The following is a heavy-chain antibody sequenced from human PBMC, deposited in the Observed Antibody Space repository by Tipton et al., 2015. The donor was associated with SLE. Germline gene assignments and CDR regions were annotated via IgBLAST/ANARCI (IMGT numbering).Heavy chain of an antibody. CDR1: GGSISTNY. D-gene: IGHD7-27*01. Sequence: TLSLTCSVSGGSISTNYWIWIRQPPGKGLEWIGFIYDSGSTSYNPSLNSRVTISVDTSKNQLSLNLSSVTAADTALYYCARDTGVDIDYWGQGTLVTVSS. CDR2: IYDSGST. V-gene: IGHV4-59*01. CDR3: ARDTGVDIDY. J-gene: IGHJ4*02.